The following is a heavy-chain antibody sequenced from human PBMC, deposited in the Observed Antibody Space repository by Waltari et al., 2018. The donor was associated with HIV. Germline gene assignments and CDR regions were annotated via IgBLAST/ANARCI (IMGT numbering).Heavy chain of an antibody. V-gene: IGHV3-30*18. CDR1: GLPFRRYG. D-gene: IGHD3-9*01. Sequence: QVQLVESGGGVVQPGRSLRLSWAASGLPFRRYGMHWVRQASGKGLEWVAVISYDGSNKYYADSVKGRFTISRDNSKNTLYLQMNSLRAEDTAVYYCAKDTDLTGFFYYYGLDVWGQGTTVTVSS. CDR2: ISYDGSNK. J-gene: IGHJ6*02. CDR3: AKDTDLTGFFYYYGLDV.